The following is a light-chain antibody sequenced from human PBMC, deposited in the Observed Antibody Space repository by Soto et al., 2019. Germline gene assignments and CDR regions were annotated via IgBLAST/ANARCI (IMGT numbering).Light chain of an antibody. CDR1: RSIYSN. J-gene: IGKJ1*01. CDR3: QQRSNWPRRT. V-gene: IGKV3-15*01. CDR2: GAS. Sequence: EMLLTQSPASLSVSLVEGVSLSCRASRSIYSNLAWYQQKPGQAPRLLIYGASTRATGIPARFSGSGSGTEFTLTISSLQSEDFAVYYCQQRSNWPRRTFGQGTRWIS.